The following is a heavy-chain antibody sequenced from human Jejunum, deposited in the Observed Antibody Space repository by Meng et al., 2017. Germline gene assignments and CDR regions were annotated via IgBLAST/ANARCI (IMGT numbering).Heavy chain of an antibody. Sequence: GGSLRLSCAASGSMFSTYGMTWVRQAPGKGLEWVSGISGSGTTIYYADSVKGRFTISRDNSKNTLYLQMNSVRVEDTAVYYCAKDQNYDAYRWDYWGQGTLVTVSS. CDR1: GSMFSTYG. J-gene: IGHJ4*02. D-gene: IGHD4-17*01. CDR2: ISGSGTTI. CDR3: AKDQNYDAYRWDY. V-gene: IGHV3-23*01.